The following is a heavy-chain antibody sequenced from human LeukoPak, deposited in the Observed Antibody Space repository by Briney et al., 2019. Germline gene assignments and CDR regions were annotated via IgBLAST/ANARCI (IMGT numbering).Heavy chain of an antibody. D-gene: IGHD5-18*01. J-gene: IGHJ6*03. CDR1: GFTFSSYW. CDR2: IKQDGSEK. CDR3: ARDGGYSYGYGAFVPYYYCYMDV. Sequence: GGSLRLSCAASGFTFSSYWMSWVRQAPGKGLEWVANIKQDGSEKYYVDSVKGRFTISRDNAKNSLYLQMNSLRAEDTAVYYCARDGGYSYGYGAFVPYYYCYMDVWGKGTTVTVSS. V-gene: IGHV3-7*01.